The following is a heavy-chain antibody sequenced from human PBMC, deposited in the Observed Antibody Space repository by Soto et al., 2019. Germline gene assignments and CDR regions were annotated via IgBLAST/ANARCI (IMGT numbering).Heavy chain of an antibody. CDR1: RFTFSSYS. D-gene: IGHD6-19*01. Sequence: QVQLVESGGGVVQPGRSLRLSCVASRFTFSSYSMHWVRQAPGKGLEWVAIISYDGYIKNYADSVKGRFTISRDNSKNTLYLQMNILRPEDTAVYYCARDRGSSGWSYAFDIGGQGTMVTVSS. CDR2: ISYDGYIK. CDR3: ARDRGSSGWSYAFDI. J-gene: IGHJ3*02. V-gene: IGHV3-30-3*01.